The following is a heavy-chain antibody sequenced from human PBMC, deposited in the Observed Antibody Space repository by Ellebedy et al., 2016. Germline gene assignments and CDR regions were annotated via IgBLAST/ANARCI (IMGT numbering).Heavy chain of an antibody. CDR2: ISYDGSNK. D-gene: IGHD5-12*01. CDR3: ARDLIRPRGYSGYEDYYYGMDV. V-gene: IGHV3-30*03. Sequence: GGSLRLSCAASGFTFSSYGMHWVRQAPGKGLEWVAVISYDGSNKYYADSVKGRFTISRDNSKNTLYLQMNSLRAEDTAVYYCARDLIRPRGYSGYEDYYYGMDVWGQGTTVTVSS. CDR1: GFTFSSYG. J-gene: IGHJ6*02.